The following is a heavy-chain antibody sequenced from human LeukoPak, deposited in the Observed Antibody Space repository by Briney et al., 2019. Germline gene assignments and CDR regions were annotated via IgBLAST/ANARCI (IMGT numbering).Heavy chain of an antibody. V-gene: IGHV3-74*01. CDR3: HPLSYVSN. CDR1: GFTFSSRL. CDR2: IKDDGTT. J-gene: IGHJ4*02. D-gene: IGHD3-22*01. Sequence: PGGSLRLSCAVSGFTFSSRLMHLVRQAPGKGLVWVALIKDDGTTNYADSVRGRFTASRDDAKNTVYLQMSSLRADDTAVYYCHPLSYVSNWGQGTLVTVSA.